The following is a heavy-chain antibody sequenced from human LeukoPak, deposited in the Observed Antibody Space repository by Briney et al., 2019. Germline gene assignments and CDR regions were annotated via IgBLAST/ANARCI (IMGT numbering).Heavy chain of an antibody. CDR2: IQVDGSKG. Sequence: PGGSLRLSCATSGFNFRTFGTHWLRQAPGKGLEWVAFIQVDGSKGSYADSVRGRFTISRDNSKNTLSLQMNGLRVEDTAVYYCARDPYYDFWSGSRNYMDVWCKGTTVTVSS. V-gene: IGHV3-30*02. D-gene: IGHD3-3*01. J-gene: IGHJ6*03. CDR1: GFNFRTFG. CDR3: ARDPYYDFWSGSRNYMDV.